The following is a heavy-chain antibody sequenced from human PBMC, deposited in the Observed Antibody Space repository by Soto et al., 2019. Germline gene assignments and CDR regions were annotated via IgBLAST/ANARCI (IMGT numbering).Heavy chain of an antibody. CDR3: AKDDSGAADI. J-gene: IGHJ3*02. D-gene: IGHD3-16*01. CDR2: VDTTGGT. CDR1: GGSISSYS. V-gene: IGHV4-4*07. Sequence: QVQLQESGPGLVEPSETLSLTCTVSGGSISSYSWNWIRQPAGKGLEWIGRVDTTGGTNYIPSLKSRVTMSVASSKNQCSLNLRFVTAADTAVYFCAKDDSGAADIWGQGTMVTVS.